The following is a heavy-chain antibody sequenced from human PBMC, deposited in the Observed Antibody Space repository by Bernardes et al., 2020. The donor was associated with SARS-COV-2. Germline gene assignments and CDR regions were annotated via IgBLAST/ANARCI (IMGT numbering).Heavy chain of an antibody. Sequence: ASVKVSCMASGYTFTGYYMHWVRQAPGQGLEWMGWINPNSGGTNYAQKFQGWVTMTRDTSISTAYMELSRLRSDDTAVYYCARGPVATTDCSFDYWGQGTLVTVSS. J-gene: IGHJ4*02. CDR3: ARGPVATTDCSFDY. CDR2: INPNSGGT. D-gene: IGHD5-12*01. CDR1: GYTFTGYY. V-gene: IGHV1-2*04.